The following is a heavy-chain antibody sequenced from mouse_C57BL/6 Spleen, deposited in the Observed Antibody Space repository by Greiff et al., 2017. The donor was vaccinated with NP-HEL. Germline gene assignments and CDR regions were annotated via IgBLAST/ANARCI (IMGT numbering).Heavy chain of an antibody. CDR2: SRNKANDYTT. J-gene: IGHJ4*01. CDR1: GFTFSDFY. V-gene: IGHV7-1*01. CDR3: ATYGYGGYAMDY. Sequence: EVMLVESGGGLVQSGRSLRLSCATSGFTFSDFYMEWVRQAPGKGLEWIAASRNKANDYTTEYSASVKGRFIVSRDTSQSILYLQMNALRAEDTAIYYCATYGYGGYAMDYWGQGTSVTVSS. D-gene: IGHD2-12*01.